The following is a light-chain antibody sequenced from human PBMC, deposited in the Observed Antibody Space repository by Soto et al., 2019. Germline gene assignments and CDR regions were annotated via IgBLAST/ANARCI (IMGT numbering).Light chain of an antibody. CDR3: QQSYIIPRA. CDR1: QSIGSY. V-gene: IGKV1-39*01. CDR2: AAS. Sequence: DIQMTQSPSSLSAMVGDRVTITCRASQSIGSYVNWYQQKSGKAPKLLIYAASSLQSGVPSRFTGSGYGTDFTLTISSLQPEDFASYFCQQSYIIPRAFGQGTTV. J-gene: IGKJ1*01.